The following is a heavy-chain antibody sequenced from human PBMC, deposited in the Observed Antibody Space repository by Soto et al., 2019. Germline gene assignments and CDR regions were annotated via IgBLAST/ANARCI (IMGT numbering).Heavy chain of an antibody. CDR2: IYYSGST. V-gene: IGHV4-61*01. J-gene: IGHJ5*02. D-gene: IGHD3-22*01. CDR1: GGSGSSGSYY. CDR3: ARDHYYDSSGYST. Sequence: PSETLSLTCTVSGGSGSSGSYYWSWIRQPPGKGLEWIGYIYYSGSTNYNPSLKSRVTISVDTSKNQFSLKLSSVTAADTAMYYCARDHYYDSSGYSTWGQGTLVTVSS.